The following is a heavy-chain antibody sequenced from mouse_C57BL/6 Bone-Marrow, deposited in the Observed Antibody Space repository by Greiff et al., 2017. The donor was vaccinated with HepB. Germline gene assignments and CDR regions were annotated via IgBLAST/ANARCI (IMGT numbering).Heavy chain of an antibody. CDR3: ANRQLRLRDYYAMDY. D-gene: IGHD3-2*02. V-gene: IGHV2-5*01. CDR1: GFSLTSYG. J-gene: IGHJ4*01. CDR2: IWRGGST. Sequence: VQLVESGPGLVQPSQSLSITCTVSGFSLTSYGVHWVRQSPGKGLEWLGVIWRGGSTDYNAAFMSRLSITKDNSKSQVFFKMNSLQADDTAIYYCANRQLRLRDYYAMDYWGQGTSVTVSS.